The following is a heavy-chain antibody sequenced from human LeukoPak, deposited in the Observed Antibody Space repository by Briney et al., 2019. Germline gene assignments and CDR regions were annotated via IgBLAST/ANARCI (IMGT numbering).Heavy chain of an antibody. CDR3: ARGGGYSYGTD. D-gene: IGHD5-18*01. CDR2: ISGSGGST. V-gene: IGHV3-23*01. J-gene: IGHJ4*02. CDR1: GFTFSSYA. Sequence: GGSLRLSCAASGFTFSSYAMSWVRQAPGKGLEWVSAISGSGGSTYYADSVKGRFTISRDNSKNTLYLQMNSLRAEDTAVYYCARGGGYSYGTDWGQGTLVTVSS.